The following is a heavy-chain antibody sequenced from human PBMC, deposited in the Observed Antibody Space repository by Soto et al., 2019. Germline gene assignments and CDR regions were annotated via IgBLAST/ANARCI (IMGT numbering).Heavy chain of an antibody. CDR3: ARPIGDFWSSNWAPSLFDC. J-gene: IGHJ4*02. CDR2: ISSSGSST. D-gene: IGHD3-3*01. V-gene: IGHV3-23*01. CDR1: GFSFGSYA. Sequence: EVQLLESGGGLVQPGGSLRLSCAASGFSFGSYAISWVRQAPGKGLEWVSAISSSGSSTYYADSVKGRFTISRDNSKTALFLQMNGLRAEDTALYYCARPIGDFWSSNWAPSLFDCWGQRTLVTASS.